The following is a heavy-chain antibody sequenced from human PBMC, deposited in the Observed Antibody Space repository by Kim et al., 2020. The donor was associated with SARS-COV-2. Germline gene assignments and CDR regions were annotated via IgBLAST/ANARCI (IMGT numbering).Heavy chain of an antibody. J-gene: IGHJ4*02. Sequence: SETLSLTCTVSGGSISSGGYYWSWIRQHPGKGLEWIGYIYYSGSTYYNPSLKSRVTISVDTSKNQFSLKLSSVTAADTAVYYCARGLLVVVPADTGYYFDYWGQGTLVTVSS. CDR3: ARGLLVVVPADTGYYFDY. CDR2: IYYSGST. CDR1: GGSISSGGYY. D-gene: IGHD2-2*01. V-gene: IGHV4-31*03.